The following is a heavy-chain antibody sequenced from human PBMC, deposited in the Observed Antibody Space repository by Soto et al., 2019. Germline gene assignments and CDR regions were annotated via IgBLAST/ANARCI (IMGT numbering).Heavy chain of an antibody. Sequence: GESLKISCXGSGYSFANYWIGWVRQMPGKGLEWMGIIYPADSDTRYSPSFQGQVTLSADTSISTAYLQWNSLKASDTAIYFCARGDSSDYSTATPADFWGQGTLVTVSS. V-gene: IGHV5-51*01. CDR1: GYSFANYW. CDR3: ARGDSSDYSTATPADF. D-gene: IGHD3-22*01. J-gene: IGHJ4*02. CDR2: IYPADSDT.